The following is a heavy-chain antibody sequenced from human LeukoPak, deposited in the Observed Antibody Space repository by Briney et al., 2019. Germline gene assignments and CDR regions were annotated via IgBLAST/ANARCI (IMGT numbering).Heavy chain of an antibody. J-gene: IGHJ4*02. Sequence: PGGSLRLSCAASGFTFSSYAMHWVRQAPGKGLEWVAVISYDGSNKYYADSVKGRFTISRDNSKNTLYLQMNSLRAEDTAVYYCAKDQDDSSGYYPDYWGQGTLVTVSS. CDR3: AKDQDDSSGYYPDY. V-gene: IGHV3-30-3*01. D-gene: IGHD3-22*01. CDR2: ISYDGSNK. CDR1: GFTFSSYA.